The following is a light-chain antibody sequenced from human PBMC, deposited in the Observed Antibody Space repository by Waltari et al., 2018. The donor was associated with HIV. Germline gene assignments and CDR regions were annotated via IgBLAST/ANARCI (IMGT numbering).Light chain of an antibody. Sequence: EIVLTHSPPTLSVSPGAPATLSCMASQSLSSYLAWYQHIPAQAPRLLIYGASTRATGTPVRFSGGGSGTEFSLTISSLRSEDSAVYYCQQFHNWPHTFGGGTKVEIK. CDR3: QQFHNWPHT. CDR1: QSLSSY. J-gene: IGKJ4*01. V-gene: IGKV3-15*01. CDR2: GAS.